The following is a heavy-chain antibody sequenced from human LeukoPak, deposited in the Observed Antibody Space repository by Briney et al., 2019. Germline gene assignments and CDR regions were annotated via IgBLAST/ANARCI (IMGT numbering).Heavy chain of an antibody. CDR1: GLTFNSYA. D-gene: IGHD3-22*01. CDR2: ISGRGGTT. Sequence: PGGSLRLSCAGFGLTFNSYAMTWVRQAPGKGLKWVSGISGRGGTTYYADSVKGRFTISRDNFNNTLYLQMNSMRVEDTALYFCAKGVVDYYDSSGYYPSDLWGQGTLVTVSS. J-gene: IGHJ5*02. CDR3: AKGVVDYYDSSGYYPSDL. V-gene: IGHV3-23*01.